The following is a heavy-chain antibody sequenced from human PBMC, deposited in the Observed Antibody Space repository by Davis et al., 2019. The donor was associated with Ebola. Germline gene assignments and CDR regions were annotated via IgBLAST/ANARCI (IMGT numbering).Heavy chain of an antibody. V-gene: IGHV1-18*04. Sequence: ASVKVSCKASGFSFSAYGITWVRQAPGRGLEWMGWISAYNGNRNYAQNVQGRVTTSTDTSTSTAYMELTGLRSADTAVYNCARIDVRRQQLAKFDYWGQGTVVTVSS. CDR2: ISAYNGNR. CDR3: ARIDVRRQQLAKFDY. J-gene: IGHJ4*02. D-gene: IGHD6-13*01. CDR1: GFSFSAYG.